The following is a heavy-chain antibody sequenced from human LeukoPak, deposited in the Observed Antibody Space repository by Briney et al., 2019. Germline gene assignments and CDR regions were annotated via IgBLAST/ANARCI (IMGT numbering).Heavy chain of an antibody. CDR1: GFTFSSYG. CDR2: IGYDGRNT. D-gene: IGHD3-10*01. CDR3: AKDNAYYYADY. V-gene: IGHV3-30*02. J-gene: IGHJ4*02. Sequence: TGGSLRLSCAASGFTFSSYGMHWVRQAPGKGLEWVTFIGYDGRNTYYADSVKGRFTISRDNSKNTLYLQMNSLRAEDTAIYYCAKDNAYYYADYWGQGTLVTVSS.